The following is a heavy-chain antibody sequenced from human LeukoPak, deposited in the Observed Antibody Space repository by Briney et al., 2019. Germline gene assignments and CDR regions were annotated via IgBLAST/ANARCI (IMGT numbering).Heavy chain of an antibody. CDR3: ARAEGAASGYYYYYYMDV. CDR1: GFTVSSNY. J-gene: IGHJ6*03. CDR2: IYSGGTT. V-gene: IGHV3-53*01. Sequence: GGSLRLSCAASGFTVSSNYMSWVRQAPGRGLEWVSVIYSGGTTYYADSVKGRFTISRDNSKNTLYLQMNSLRAEDTAVYYCARAEGAASGYYYYYYMDVWGKGTTVTISS. D-gene: IGHD2-15*01.